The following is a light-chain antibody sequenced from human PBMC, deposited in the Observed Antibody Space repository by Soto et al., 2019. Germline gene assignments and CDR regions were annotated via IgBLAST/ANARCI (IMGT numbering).Light chain of an antibody. J-gene: IGKJ1*01. V-gene: IGKV3-20*01. Sequence: VVTQSAATLSLSPGERATLSCRASQSVSSSYLAWYQQKPGQAPRLLIYGASSRATGIPDRFSGSGSGTDFTLTISRLEPEDFAVYYCQQYGSSPRTFGQGTKVDIK. CDR2: GAS. CDR1: QSVSSSY. CDR3: QQYGSSPRT.